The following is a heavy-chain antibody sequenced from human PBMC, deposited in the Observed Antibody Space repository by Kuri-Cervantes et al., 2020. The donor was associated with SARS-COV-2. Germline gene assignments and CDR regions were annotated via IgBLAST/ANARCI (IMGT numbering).Heavy chain of an antibody. J-gene: IGHJ4*02. CDR1: GFTFSISW. CDR3: ATDLPCSSTSCHQTPVDY. CDR2: IKQDGSEK. D-gene: IGHD2-2*01. Sequence: GGSLRLSCGVSGFTFSISWMTWVRQAPGKGLEWVANIKQDGSEKYYVDSVKGRFTISRDNAKNSLYLQMNSLRAEDTAVYYCATDLPCSSTSCHQTPVDYWGQGTLVTVSS. V-gene: IGHV3-7*01.